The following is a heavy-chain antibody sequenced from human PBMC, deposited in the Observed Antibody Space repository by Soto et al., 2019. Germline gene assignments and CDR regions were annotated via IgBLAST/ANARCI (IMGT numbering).Heavy chain of an antibody. Sequence: GGSLRLSCAASGFTFSSYGMHWVRQAPGKGLEWVAVIWYDGSNKYYADSVKGRFTISRDNSKKTLYLQMNSLRAEDTAVYYCARDLRAMVRGVILINYYYGMDVWGQGTTVTVSS. D-gene: IGHD3-10*01. CDR1: GFTFSSYG. J-gene: IGHJ6*02. V-gene: IGHV3-33*01. CDR3: ARDLRAMVRGVILINYYYGMDV. CDR2: IWYDGSNK.